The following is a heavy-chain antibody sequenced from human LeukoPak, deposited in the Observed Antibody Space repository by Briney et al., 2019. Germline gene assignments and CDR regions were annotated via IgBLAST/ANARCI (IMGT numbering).Heavy chain of an antibody. V-gene: IGHV3-9*01. CDR2: ISWDSGSI. CDR1: GFIFRDYA. D-gene: IGHD6-6*01. Sequence: GGSLRLSCAASGFIFRDYAMHWVRQAPGKGLEGDSGISWDSGSIGYADSVKGRFTISRDNAKNTLLLQMNSLRTEDTASYYCASIAAPLGFEYWGQGTLVNVSS. CDR3: ASIAAPLGFEY. J-gene: IGHJ4*02.